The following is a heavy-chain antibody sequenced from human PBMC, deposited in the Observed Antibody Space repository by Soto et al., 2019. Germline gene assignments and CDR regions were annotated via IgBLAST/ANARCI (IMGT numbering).Heavy chain of an antibody. V-gene: IGHV1-69*04. CDR2: IIPILGIA. CDR1: GGTFSSYT. J-gene: IGHJ4*02. Sequence: GASVKVSCKASGGTFSSYTISWVRQAPGQGLEWMGRIIPILGIANYAQKFQGRVTITADKSTSTAYMELSSLRSEDTAVYYCARDNPGAVKASVYCGQGTLVTVSS. D-gene: IGHD3-10*01. CDR3: ARDNPGAVKASVY.